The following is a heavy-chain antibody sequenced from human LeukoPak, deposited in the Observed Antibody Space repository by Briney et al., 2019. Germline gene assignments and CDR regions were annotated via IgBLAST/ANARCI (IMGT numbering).Heavy chain of an antibody. CDR2: IYYSGST. V-gene: IGHV4-31*03. Sequence: SETLSLTCTVSGGSISSGGYYWSWIHQHPGKGLEWIGYIYYSGSTYYNPSLKSRVTISVDTSKNQFSLKLSSVTAADTAVYYCAREGRDGYNKLDYWGQGTLVTVSS. D-gene: IGHD5-24*01. J-gene: IGHJ4*02. CDR1: GGSISSGGYY. CDR3: AREGRDGYNKLDY.